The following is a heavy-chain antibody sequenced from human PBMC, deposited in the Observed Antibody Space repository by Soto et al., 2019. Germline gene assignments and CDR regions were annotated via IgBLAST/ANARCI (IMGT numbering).Heavy chain of an antibody. CDR3: ARNAEYYTSAHYRN. J-gene: IGHJ4*02. V-gene: IGHV2-5*02. D-gene: IGHD3-22*01. Sequence: QITLKESGATLVKPIQTLTLTCSFSGFSLTTREVGVGWIRQPPGKALEWLALIYWDDDKRYNPSLKSRLAITKDTSKNQVVLTMTNMDPVDTATYYCARNAEYYTSAHYRNWGQGTLVTVSS. CDR2: IYWDDDK. CDR1: GFSLTTREVG.